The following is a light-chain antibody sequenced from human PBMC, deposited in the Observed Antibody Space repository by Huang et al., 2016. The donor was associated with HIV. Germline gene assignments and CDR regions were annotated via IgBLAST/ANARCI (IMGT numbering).Light chain of an antibody. CDR1: QSVKTY. CDR2: DSF. V-gene: IGKV3-11*02. CDR3: QQRSTWPLT. J-gene: IGKJ4*01. Sequence: EIVLTQSPATLSLSPGERATLSCRASQSVKTYLAWYQQTPGQTPKLLIYDSFNRANGIPARFSGSGSGRDFPLTISSLEPEDFVIYYCQQRSTWPLTFGGGTKVEIK.